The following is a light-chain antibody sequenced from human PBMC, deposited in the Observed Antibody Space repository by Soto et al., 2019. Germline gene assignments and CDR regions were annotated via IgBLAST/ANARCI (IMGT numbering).Light chain of an antibody. Sequence: QSVLTQPPSASGSPGQSVSISCTGTSSDVGGSDFVSWYQQHPGKAPKLMIYEVTKRPSGVPDRFSGSRSGYTASLTVSGLQAEDEADYYCSSYGGSNNVVFGGGTKLTVL. CDR2: EVT. CDR3: SSYGGSNNVV. CDR1: SSDVGGSDF. J-gene: IGLJ2*01. V-gene: IGLV2-8*01.